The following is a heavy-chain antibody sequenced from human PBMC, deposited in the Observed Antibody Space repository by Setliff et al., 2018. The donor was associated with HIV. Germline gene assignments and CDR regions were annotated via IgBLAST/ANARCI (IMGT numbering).Heavy chain of an antibody. J-gene: IGHJ6*03. D-gene: IGHD2-15*01. CDR1: GGSISSETYY. CDR2: IYTGGST. V-gene: IGHV4-61*09. Sequence: PSETLSLTCTVSGGSISSETYYWNWIRQPAGKGLEHIGHIYTGGSTNYNPSLKSRVIISGDTSKNQFSLELSSPTAADTAVYYCARGYCSGESCYGFRRGSFYYYYYMDVWGKGTTVTVSS. CDR3: ARGYCSGESCYGFRRGSFYYYYYMDV.